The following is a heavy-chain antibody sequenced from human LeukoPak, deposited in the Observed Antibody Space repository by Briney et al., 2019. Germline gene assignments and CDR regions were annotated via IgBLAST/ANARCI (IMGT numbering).Heavy chain of an antibody. CDR1: GYTFTSHD. CDR3: ARGDGIAVAIGTIFDY. D-gene: IGHD6-19*01. Sequence: ASVKVSCKASGYTFTSHDSNWVRLATGQGLEWMGWMNPNTGKTGYPHKFQGRLTMTRSTSINTASMELSFLKSEDTAVYYCARGDGIAVAIGTIFDYWGQGTLVTVSS. CDR2: MNPNTGKT. V-gene: IGHV1-8*01. J-gene: IGHJ4*02.